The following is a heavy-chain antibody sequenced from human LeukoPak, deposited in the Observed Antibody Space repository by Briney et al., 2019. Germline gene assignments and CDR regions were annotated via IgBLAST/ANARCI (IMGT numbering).Heavy chain of an antibody. CDR1: GFTFSSYA. D-gene: IGHD6-19*01. J-gene: IGHJ4*02. CDR2: ISGRGGST. Sequence: PGGSLRLSCTASGFTFSSYAMSWVRQPPGKELEWVSAISGRGGSTYYADSVKGRFTISRDNSKNTLYLQMNSLRAEDTAVYYCAKEQAVAGTLYYFDYWGRGTLVTVSS. CDR3: AKEQAVAGTLYYFDY. V-gene: IGHV3-23*01.